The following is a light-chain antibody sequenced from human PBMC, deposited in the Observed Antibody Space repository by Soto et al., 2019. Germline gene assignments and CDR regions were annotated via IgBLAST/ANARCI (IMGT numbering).Light chain of an antibody. Sequence: QSVLTQPAFVSGSPGQSITISCTGTSSDVGGYNYVSWYQHPPGKAPKLMISEVSNRPSGVSNRFSGSKSGNTASLTISGLQAEDEADYYCSSYTNINTRACVFGTGTRSPS. V-gene: IGLV2-14*01. CDR1: SSDVGGYNY. CDR2: EVS. CDR3: SSYTNINTRACV. J-gene: IGLJ1*01.